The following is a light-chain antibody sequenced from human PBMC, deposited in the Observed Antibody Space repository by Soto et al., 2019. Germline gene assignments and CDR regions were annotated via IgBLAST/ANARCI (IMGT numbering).Light chain of an antibody. J-gene: IGKJ5*01. CDR1: QSISSW. Sequence: EIQMTQSPSTLSASVGDRVTITCRASQSISSWLAWYQQKPGQAPKLLIYDASQLETGVPSRFSGSGSGTDFTFTINSLQPEDIGTYYCQHYNSFPITFGQGARLEIK. V-gene: IGKV1-5*01. CDR2: DAS. CDR3: QHYNSFPIT.